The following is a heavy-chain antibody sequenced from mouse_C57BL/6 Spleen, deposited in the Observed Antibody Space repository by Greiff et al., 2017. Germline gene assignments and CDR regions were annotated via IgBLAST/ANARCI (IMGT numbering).Heavy chain of an antibody. CDR2: IYPGSGNT. CDR3: ARALGPFDY. J-gene: IGHJ2*01. D-gene: IGHD4-1*01. V-gene: IGHV1-66*01. CDR1: GYSFTSYY. Sequence: QVQLKQSGPELVKPGASVKISCKASGYSFTSYYIHWVKQRPGQGLEWIGWIYPGSGNTKYNEKFKGKATLTADTSSSTAYMQLSSLTSEDSAVYYCARALGPFDYWGQGTTLTVSS.